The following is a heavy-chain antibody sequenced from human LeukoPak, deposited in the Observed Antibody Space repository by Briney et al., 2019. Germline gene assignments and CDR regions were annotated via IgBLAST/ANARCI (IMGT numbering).Heavy chain of an antibody. V-gene: IGHV3-7*04. Sequence: GGSLRLSCAASGFTFSSYGMHWVRQAPGKGLEWVANIKQGGSKKSYVDSVKGRFTISRDNAKNSLYLQMNSLRAEDTAIYYCTRVGYIDEGIDYWGQGTLVTVSS. J-gene: IGHJ4*02. CDR2: IKQGGSKK. D-gene: IGHD5-24*01. CDR1: GFTFSSYG. CDR3: TRVGYIDEGIDY.